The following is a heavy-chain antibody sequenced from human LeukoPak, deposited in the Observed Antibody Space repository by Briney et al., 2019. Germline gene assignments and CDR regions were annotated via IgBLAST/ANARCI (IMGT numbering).Heavy chain of an antibody. J-gene: IGHJ4*02. CDR1: GFTFSSYA. Sequence: GGSQRLSCAASGFTFSSYAMNWVRQAPGKGLEWVSTISGSGGSTYYADSVKGRFTMSRDNSKNTVYLQMNSLRVDDTAVYFCARRDIVVVVSASDYWGQGTLVTVSS. D-gene: IGHD2-15*01. CDR2: ISGSGGST. CDR3: ARRDIVVVVSASDY. V-gene: IGHV3-23*01.